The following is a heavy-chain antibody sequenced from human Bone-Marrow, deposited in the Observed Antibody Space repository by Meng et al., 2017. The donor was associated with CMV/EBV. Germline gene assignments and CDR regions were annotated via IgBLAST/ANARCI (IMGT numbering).Heavy chain of an antibody. CDR1: GGSFSGYY. J-gene: IGHJ4*02. Sequence: SETLSLTCAVYGGSFSGYYWSWIRQPPGKGLEWVGEINHSGSTYYNPSLKSRVTISVDTSKNQFSLKLNSVTAADTAVYYCARHGGGTYVVPAATDFDYWGQGTLVTVSS. V-gene: IGHV4-34*01. D-gene: IGHD2-2*01. CDR3: ARHGGGTYVVPAATDFDY. CDR2: INHSGST.